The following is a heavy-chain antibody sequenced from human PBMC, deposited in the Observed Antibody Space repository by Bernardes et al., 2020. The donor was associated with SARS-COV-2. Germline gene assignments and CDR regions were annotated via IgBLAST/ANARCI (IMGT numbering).Heavy chain of an antibody. V-gene: IGHV3-23*01. CDR3: AKDPQQLVNQ. CDR2: ISGSGGST. J-gene: IGHJ4*02. CDR1: GFTFSSYA. Sequence: GGSLRLSCAASGFTFSSYAMSWVRRAPGKGLEWVYAISGSGGSTYYADSVKGRFTISRDNSKNTLYLQMNSLRAEDTAVYYCAKDPQQLVNQWGQGTLVTVSS. D-gene: IGHD6-13*01.